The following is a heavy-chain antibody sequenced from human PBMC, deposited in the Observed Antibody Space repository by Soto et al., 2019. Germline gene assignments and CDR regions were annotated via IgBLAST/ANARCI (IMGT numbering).Heavy chain of an antibody. CDR1: GFTFSSYA. V-gene: IGHV3-23*01. Sequence: GGSLRLSCAASGFTFSSYAMSWVRQAPGKGLEWVSAISGSGGSTYYADSVKGRFTISRDNSKNTLYLQMNSLRAEDTAVYYCAKLGNRGYSGYGSPFDYWGQGTLVTVSS. CDR3: AKLGNRGYSGYGSPFDY. CDR2: ISGSGGST. J-gene: IGHJ4*02. D-gene: IGHD5-12*01.